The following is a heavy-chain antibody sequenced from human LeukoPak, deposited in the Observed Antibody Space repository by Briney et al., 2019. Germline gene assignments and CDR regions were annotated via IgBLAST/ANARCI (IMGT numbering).Heavy chain of an antibody. CDR1: GGSTNSYY. CDR3: ARHPSGGDYPLDY. CDR2: IYYNGNT. J-gene: IGHJ4*02. V-gene: IGHV4-59*08. D-gene: IGHD3-10*01. Sequence: PSETLSLTCTVSGGSTNSYYWSWIRQPPGKGLEWIAYIYYNGNTNYNPSLKSRVTMSVDTSKNQFSLKLTSVTAADTAVYYCARHPSGGDYPLDYWGQGTLVTVSS.